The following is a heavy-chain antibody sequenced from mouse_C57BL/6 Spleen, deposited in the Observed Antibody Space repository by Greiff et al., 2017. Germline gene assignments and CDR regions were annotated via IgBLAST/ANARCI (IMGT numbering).Heavy chain of an antibody. CDR3: ASSSSYGYFDV. V-gene: IGHV1-82*01. Sequence: VKLVESGPELVKPGASVKISCKASGYAFSSSWMNWVKQRPGKGLEWIGRIYPGDGDTNYNGKFKGKATLTADKSSSTAYMQLSSLTSEDSAVYFCASSSSYGYFDVWGTGTTVTVSS. CDR1: GYAFSSSW. D-gene: IGHD1-1*01. J-gene: IGHJ1*03. CDR2: IYPGDGDT.